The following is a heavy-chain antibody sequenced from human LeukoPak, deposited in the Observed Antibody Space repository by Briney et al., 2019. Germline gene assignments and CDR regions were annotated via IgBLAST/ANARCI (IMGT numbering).Heavy chain of an antibody. J-gene: IGHJ4*02. V-gene: IGHV3-21*01. CDR3: ASERSLTGTTKD. Sequence: PGGSLRLSCAASGFTFSSYSMNWVRQAPGKGLEWVSSISSSSSYIYYADSVKGRFTISRDNAKNSLYLQMNSLRAEDTAVYYCASERSLTGTTKDWGQGTLVTVSS. CDR2: ISSSSSYI. CDR1: GFTFSSYS. D-gene: IGHD1-20*01.